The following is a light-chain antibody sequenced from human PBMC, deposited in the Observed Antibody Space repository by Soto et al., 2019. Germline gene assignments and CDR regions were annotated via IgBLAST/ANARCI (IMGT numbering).Light chain of an antibody. V-gene: IGKV3-15*01. CDR3: QQYNTWHRT. CDR1: QSITTH. CDR2: HSS. Sequence: IVMTQSPGTLSLSAGDRATLSCRASQSITTHLAWYQQRPGQAPRLLIYHSSTRATGVATRFSGSGSGTDFTLTINSLQSEDIAVYYCQQYNTWHRTFGQGTKVEIK. J-gene: IGKJ1*01.